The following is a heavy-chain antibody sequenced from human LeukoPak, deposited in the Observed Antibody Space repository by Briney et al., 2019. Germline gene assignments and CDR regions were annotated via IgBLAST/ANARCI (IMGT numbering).Heavy chain of an antibody. CDR2: INTNTGNP. V-gene: IGHV7-4-1*02. D-gene: IGHD3-10*01. J-gene: IGHJ4*02. CDR1: GYTFTSYA. CDR3: AKDSEGSGSYYHGLDY. Sequence: ASVKVSCKASGYTFTSYAINWVRQAPGQGLEWMGWINTNTGNPTYVQGFTGRFVFSLDTSVSTAYLQISSLKAEDTAVYYCAKDSEGSGSYYHGLDYWGQGTLVTVSS.